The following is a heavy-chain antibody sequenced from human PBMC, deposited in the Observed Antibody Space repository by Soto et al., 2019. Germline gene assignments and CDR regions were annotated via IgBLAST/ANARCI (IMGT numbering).Heavy chain of an antibody. Sequence: SDTLSLTCTLPRSSIISYYWSWIRQSPGKRMEWIGSIYYSGNTYYNPSLKSRVTVSVDTSKNQFSLKLSSVTAADTAVYYCAGRRYVSGRPNGLDVWGQGTTVTVS. CDR3: AGRRYVSGRPNGLDV. CDR2: IYYSGNT. J-gene: IGHJ6*02. V-gene: IGHV4-59*05. D-gene: IGHD3-10*01. CDR1: RSSIISYY.